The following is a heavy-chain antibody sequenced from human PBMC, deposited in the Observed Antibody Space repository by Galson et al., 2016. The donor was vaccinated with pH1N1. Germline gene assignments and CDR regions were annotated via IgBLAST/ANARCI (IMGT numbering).Heavy chain of an antibody. CDR1: GFSLSTFGVR. V-gene: IGHV2-70*04. D-gene: IGHD3-10*01. CDR3: ARMGVASGGRYYYCMDV. J-gene: IGHJ6*02. Sequence: PALVKPTQTLKLTCTFSGFSLSTFGVRVSWIRQSPGKALEWLARIDWDDEKFYSPSLKTRLTISKDTSKDQVVLTMTSMDPVDTGTYYCARMGVASGGRYYYCMDVWGQGTTVTVSS. CDR2: IDWDDEK.